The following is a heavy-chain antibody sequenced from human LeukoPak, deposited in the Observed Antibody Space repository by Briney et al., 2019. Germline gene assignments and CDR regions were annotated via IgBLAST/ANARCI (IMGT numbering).Heavy chain of an antibody. V-gene: IGHV3-23*01. CDR2: ISGSGDIT. D-gene: IGHD2-8*01. CDR1: GFTFSSYG. CDR3: AKDRMEVFRGEMYGPWRSAFDL. J-gene: IGHJ3*01. Sequence: PGGSLRLSCAASGFTFSSYGMSWVRQAPGKGLEWVSAISGSGDITYYADSVKGRFTISRDNSKNTLYLQMNSLRAEDTAIYYCAKDRMEVFRGEMYGPWRSAFDLWGQGTMVTVSS.